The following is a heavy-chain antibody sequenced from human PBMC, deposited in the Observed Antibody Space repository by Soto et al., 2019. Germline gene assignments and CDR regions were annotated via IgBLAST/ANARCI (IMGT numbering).Heavy chain of an antibody. CDR1: GASISSGY. Sequence: PSETLSLTCTVSGASISSGYWSWIRQPPGKGLEWIGYIYHSGSTYYNPSLKSRVTISVDTSKNQFSLKLSSVTAADTAVYYCARRGKAAAGILMMDYYGMDVWGQGTTVTVSS. CDR2: IYHSGST. D-gene: IGHD6-13*01. V-gene: IGHV4-38-2*02. CDR3: ARRGKAAAGILMMDYYGMDV. J-gene: IGHJ6*02.